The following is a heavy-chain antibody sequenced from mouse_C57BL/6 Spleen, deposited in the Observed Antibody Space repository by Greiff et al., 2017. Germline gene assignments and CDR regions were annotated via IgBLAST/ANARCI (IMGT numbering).Heavy chain of an antibody. V-gene: IGHV5-16*01. CDR2: INYDGSST. J-gene: IGHJ4*01. CDR1: GFTFSDYY. Sequence: EVKLMESEGGLVQPGSSMKLSCTASGFTFSDYYMAWVRQVPEKGLEWVANINYDGSSTYYLDSLKSRFIISRDNAKNILYLQMSSLKSEDTATYYCARAGGYRDYAMDYWGQGTSVTVSS. D-gene: IGHD1-3*01. CDR3: ARAGGYRDYAMDY.